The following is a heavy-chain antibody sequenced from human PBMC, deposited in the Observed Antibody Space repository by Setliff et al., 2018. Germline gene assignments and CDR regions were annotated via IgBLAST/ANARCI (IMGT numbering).Heavy chain of an antibody. V-gene: IGHV3-21*04. Sequence: GGSLRLSCAASGFTFSSYTINWVRQAPGKGLEWVSSISGNTIYYADSVRGRFTISRDNAKNSLFLQMNSLRAEDTAVYYCARVGVPAVGLYFGYWGQGTLVTVS. CDR1: GFTFSSYT. D-gene: IGHD2-8*01. CDR3: ARVGVPAVGLYFGY. CDR2: ISGNTI. J-gene: IGHJ4*02.